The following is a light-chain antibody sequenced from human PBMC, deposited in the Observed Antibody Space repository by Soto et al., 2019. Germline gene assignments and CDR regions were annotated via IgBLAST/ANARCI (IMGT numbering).Light chain of an antibody. V-gene: IGLV2-8*01. J-gene: IGLJ2*01. Sequence: QSALTQPPSASGSPGQSVTISCTGTSSDVGGYNYVSWYQQHPGKVPKLMIYEVSKRPSGVPDRFSGSKSGNTASLTVSGLQAEDEADYYCSSYAGSNNLFGGGTKVTVL. CDR3: SSYAGSNNL. CDR2: EVS. CDR1: SSDVGGYNY.